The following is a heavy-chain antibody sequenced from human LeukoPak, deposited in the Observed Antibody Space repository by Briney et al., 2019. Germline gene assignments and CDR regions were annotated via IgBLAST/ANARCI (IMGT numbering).Heavy chain of an antibody. CDR2: ISASGGSR. J-gene: IGHJ4*02. CDR1: GFIFSDYA. Sequence: GGSLRLSCAASGFIFSDYAMSWVRQAPGKGLEWVSGISASGGSRHYADSVKGRFTISRDNSKNTQYLQMNSLRVDDSAVYYCAKGDCSSTSCYPDYWGQGALVIVSS. V-gene: IGHV3-23*01. D-gene: IGHD2-2*01. CDR3: AKGDCSSTSCYPDY.